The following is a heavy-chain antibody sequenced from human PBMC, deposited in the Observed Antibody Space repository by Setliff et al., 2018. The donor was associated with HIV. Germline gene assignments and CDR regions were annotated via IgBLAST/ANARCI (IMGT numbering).Heavy chain of an antibody. CDR2: INHSGST. V-gene: IGHV4-34*01. D-gene: IGHD6-6*01. Sequence: SETLSLTCAVYGGSFSGYYWSWIRQPPGKGLEWIGKINHSGSTNYNPSLKSRVTISVDTSKNQFSLKLSSVTASDTAVYYCARGYEGSSPGGAFDIWGQGTMVTVSS. J-gene: IGHJ3*02. CDR3: ARGYEGSSPGGAFDI. CDR1: GGSFSGYY.